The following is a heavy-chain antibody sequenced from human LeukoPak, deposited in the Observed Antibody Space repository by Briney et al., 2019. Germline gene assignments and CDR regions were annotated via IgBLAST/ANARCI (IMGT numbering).Heavy chain of an antibody. Sequence: GGSLRLSCAASGFTFSSYWMSWVRQAPGKGLEWVANIKQDGSEKYYVDSVKGRFTISRDNAKNSLYLQVNSLRAEDTAVYYCAREEWAVVVPAAGNDYWGQGTLVTVSS. CDR3: AREEWAVVVPAAGNDY. J-gene: IGHJ4*02. CDR2: IKQDGSEK. CDR1: GFTFSSYW. V-gene: IGHV3-7*01. D-gene: IGHD2-2*01.